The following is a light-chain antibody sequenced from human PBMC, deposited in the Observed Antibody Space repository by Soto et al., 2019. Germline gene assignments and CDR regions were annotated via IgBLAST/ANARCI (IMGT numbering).Light chain of an antibody. V-gene: IGKV3-15*01. Sequence: EIVMTQSPATLSVSPGGRATLSCRASQSISGTLAWYQQKPGQAPRLLIHGASTRAPGFPARFSGSGSGTGFTLTISSLQSEDFAVYYCQQYNDWPWTFGQGTKVDIK. CDR1: QSISGT. CDR2: GAS. CDR3: QQYNDWPWT. J-gene: IGKJ1*01.